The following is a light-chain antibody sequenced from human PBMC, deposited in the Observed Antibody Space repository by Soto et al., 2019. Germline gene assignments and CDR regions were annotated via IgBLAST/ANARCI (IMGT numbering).Light chain of an antibody. V-gene: IGKV3-20*01. J-gene: IGKJ1*01. CDR1: QSVSSSY. CDR3: QQYGSSPLWT. CDR2: GAS. Sequence: EIVLTQSPGTLSLSPGERATLSCRASQSVSSSYLAWYQQKPGQAPRLLIYGASSRATGIPDRFSGSGSGTDFTLTISRLEPEDFALYYCQQYGSSPLWTFGQETKVEIK.